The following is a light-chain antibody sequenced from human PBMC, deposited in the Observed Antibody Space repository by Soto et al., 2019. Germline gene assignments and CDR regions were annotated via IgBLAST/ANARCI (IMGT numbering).Light chain of an antibody. Sequence: DIVLTQSPGTLFLSPGERASLSCRASQSVSSSYLAWYQQKPGQAPRLLIYGASSRATGIPDRFSGSGSGTDFTLTISRLEPEDFAVYYCQQYGSSPQTFGQGTKVDI. CDR3: QQYGSSPQT. CDR1: QSVSSSY. V-gene: IGKV3-20*01. CDR2: GAS. J-gene: IGKJ1*01.